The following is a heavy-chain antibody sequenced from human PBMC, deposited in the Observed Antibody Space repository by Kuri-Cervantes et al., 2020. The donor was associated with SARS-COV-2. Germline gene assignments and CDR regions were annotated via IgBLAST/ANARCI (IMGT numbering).Heavy chain of an antibody. J-gene: IGHJ3*02. Sequence: ASVKVSCKASDYNFPDYGISWVRQAPGQGLEWMGWISTYDGSTKYAQKFQGRVTMTKDTSTSTVYMEMKSLRSDDTAFYYCAREVAVRVFDIWGQGTMVTVSS. CDR1: DYNFPDYG. CDR2: ISTYDGST. D-gene: IGHD2-21*01. CDR3: AREVAVRVFDI. V-gene: IGHV1-18*01.